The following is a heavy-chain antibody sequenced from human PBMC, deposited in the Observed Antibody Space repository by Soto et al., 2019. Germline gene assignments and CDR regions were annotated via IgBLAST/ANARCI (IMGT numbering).Heavy chain of an antibody. Sequence: VRQAPGQGLEWMGGIIPIFGTANYAQKFQGRVTITADESTSTAYMELSSLRSEDTAVYYCASTMTTEGMDVWGQGTTVTVS. CDR3: ASTMTTEGMDV. V-gene: IGHV1-69*01. CDR2: IIPIFGTA. D-gene: IGHD4-17*01. J-gene: IGHJ6*02.